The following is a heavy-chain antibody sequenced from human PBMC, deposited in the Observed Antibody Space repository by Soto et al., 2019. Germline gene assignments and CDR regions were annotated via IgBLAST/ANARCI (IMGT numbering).Heavy chain of an antibody. D-gene: IGHD6-19*01. CDR2: IIPIFGTA. CDR3: ARDKGYGQWLADGMDV. V-gene: IGHV1-69*12. Sequence: QVQLVQSGAEVKKPGSSVKVSCKASGGTFSSYAISWVRQAPGQGLEWMGGIIPIFGTANYAQKFQGRVTITEDESTSTAYMELSSLRSEDTAVDYCARDKGYGQWLADGMDVWGQGTTVTVSS. J-gene: IGHJ6*02. CDR1: GGTFSSYA.